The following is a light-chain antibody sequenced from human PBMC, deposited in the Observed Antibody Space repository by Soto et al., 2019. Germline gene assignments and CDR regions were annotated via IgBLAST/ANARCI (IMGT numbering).Light chain of an antibody. CDR2: DAF. CDR1: QSVSSQ. CDR3: QQRNQWPLT. Sequence: EIVLTQSPATLSLSPGERATLSCRASQSVSSQLVWYQQKRGQAPRLVIFDAFNRAAGIPARFSGRGSGTDFTLTISSLEPEDFAVYYCQQRNQWPLTFGGGTKVEIK. J-gene: IGKJ4*01. V-gene: IGKV3-11*01.